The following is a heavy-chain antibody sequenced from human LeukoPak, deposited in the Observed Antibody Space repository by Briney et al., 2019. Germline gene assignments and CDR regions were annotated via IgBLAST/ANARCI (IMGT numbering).Heavy chain of an antibody. D-gene: IGHD4-17*01. CDR1: GGSISNGNW. V-gene: IGHV4-4*02. CDR2: IHRSGST. Sequence: TSETLSLTCGVSGGSISNGNWWSWVRQPPGKGLEWIGEIHRSGSTNCNPSLKSRVTISVDKSKNQFSLMLTSVTAADTAVYYCARNGYYSADCWGQGTLVTVSS. CDR3: ARNGYYSADC. J-gene: IGHJ4*02.